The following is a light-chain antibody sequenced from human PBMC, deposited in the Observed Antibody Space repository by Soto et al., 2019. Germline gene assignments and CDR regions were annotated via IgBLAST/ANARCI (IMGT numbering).Light chain of an antibody. Sequence: DVVMTQSPLSLPVTLGQPASISCSSSESLLYRDGSTYLNWFHQRPGQSPRRLIYKISNRDSGVPDRFSGSGSGTDFTLKISRVEAEDVGVYYCMQGTHWPWTFGQGTKVEIK. CDR2: KIS. CDR1: ESLLYRDGSTY. J-gene: IGKJ1*01. V-gene: IGKV2-30*01. CDR3: MQGTHWPWT.